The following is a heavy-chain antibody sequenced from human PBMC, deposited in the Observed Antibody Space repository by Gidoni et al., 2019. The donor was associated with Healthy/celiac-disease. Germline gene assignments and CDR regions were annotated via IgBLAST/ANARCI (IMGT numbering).Heavy chain of an antibody. D-gene: IGHD2-8*02. CDR3: ARVVVYYFDY. J-gene: IGHJ4*02. CDR2: ISRSSSYI. Sequence: EVQRVESGGGLVKPGGPLGPPWPASGFTFSSDSMNWVRQAPGKGLEWVSSISRSSSYIYYADSVKGRFTISRDNAKNSLYLQMNSLRAEDTAVYYCARVVVYYFDYWGQGTLVTVSS. CDR1: GFTFSSDS. V-gene: IGHV3-21*01.